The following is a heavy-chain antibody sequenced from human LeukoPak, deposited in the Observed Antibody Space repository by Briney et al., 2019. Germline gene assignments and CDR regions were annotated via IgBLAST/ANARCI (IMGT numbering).Heavy chain of an antibody. CDR3: GKSPGVRPYGMDV. CDR1: GFTFSSYA. D-gene: IGHD2-8*01. V-gene: IGHV3-23*01. CDR2: ISGSGGST. Sequence: GGSLRLSCAASGFTFSSYAMSWVRQAPGKGLEWVSAISGSGGSTYYADSVKGRFTISRDNSKNTLYLQMNSLRAEDTAVYCYGKSPGVRPYGMDVWGQGTTVTVSS. J-gene: IGHJ6*02.